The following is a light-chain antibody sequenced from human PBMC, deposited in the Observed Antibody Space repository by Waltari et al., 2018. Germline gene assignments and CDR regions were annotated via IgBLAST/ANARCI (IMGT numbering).Light chain of an antibody. CDR1: QGISSA. CDR2: DAS. J-gene: IGKJ5*01. V-gene: IGKV1-13*02. Sequence: AIQLTQSPSSLSASVGDRVTITCRASQGISSALAWYQQKPGKAPKLLIYDASSLESGVPSRFSGSGSGTDFTLTISSLQPEDFATYYCQQFNSYPTFGQGTRLENK. CDR3: QQFNSYPT.